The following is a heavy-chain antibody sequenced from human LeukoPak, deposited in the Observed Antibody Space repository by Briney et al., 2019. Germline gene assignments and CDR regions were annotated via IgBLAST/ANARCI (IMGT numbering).Heavy chain of an antibody. V-gene: IGHV4-39*01. CDR3: ARQGVGATPFYFDY. CDR2: IYYSGST. J-gene: IGHJ4*02. CDR1: GGSISSSSYY. Sequence: SETLSLTCTVSGGSISSSSYYWGWIRQPPGKGLEWIGSIYYSGSTYYNPSLKSRVTISVDTSKNQFSLKLSSVTAADTAVYYCARQGVGATPFYFDYWGQGTLVTVSS. D-gene: IGHD1-26*01.